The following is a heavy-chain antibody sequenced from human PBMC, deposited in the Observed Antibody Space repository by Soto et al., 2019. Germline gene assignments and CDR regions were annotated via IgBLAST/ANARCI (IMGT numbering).Heavy chain of an antibody. J-gene: IGHJ4*02. V-gene: IGHV4-59*01. CDR1: GCSISSYY. Sequence: PSETLSLTCTVSGCSISSYYWSWIRQPPGKGLEWIGYIYYSGSTNYNPSLKSRVTISVDTSRNQFSLKLSSVTAADTAVYYCARDGSGGDVRYWGQGTLVTVSS. CDR2: IYYSGST. D-gene: IGHD2-21*02. CDR3: ARDGSGGDVRY.